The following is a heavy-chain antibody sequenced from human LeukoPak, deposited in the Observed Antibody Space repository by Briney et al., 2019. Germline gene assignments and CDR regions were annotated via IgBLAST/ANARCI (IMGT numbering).Heavy chain of an antibody. CDR3: ARVTYSSSWYGPDY. J-gene: IGHJ4*02. D-gene: IGHD6-13*01. CDR2: ISYDGSNK. CDR1: GFTFSSYA. V-gene: IGHV3-30-3*01. Sequence: GGSLRLSCAASGFTFSSYAMHWVRQAPGKGLEWVAVISYDGSNKYYADSVKGRFTISRDNSKNTLYLQMNSLRAEDTAVYYCARVTYSSSWYGPDYWGQGTLVTVSS.